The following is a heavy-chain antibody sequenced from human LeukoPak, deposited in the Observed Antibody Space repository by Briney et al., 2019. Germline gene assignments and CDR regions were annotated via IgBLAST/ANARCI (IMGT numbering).Heavy chain of an antibody. J-gene: IGHJ4*02. V-gene: IGHV1-46*01. D-gene: IGHD3-22*01. CDR1: GYTFTSYY. CDR3: ARSSFYSHYDSSGYGPLDY. Sequence: ASVKVSCKASGYTFTSYYMHWVRQAPGQGLEWMGIINPNGGSTSYAQKFQGRVTMTRDTSTSTVYMELSSLRSEDTAVYYCARSSFYSHYDSSGYGPLDYWGQGTLVTVSS. CDR2: INPNGGST.